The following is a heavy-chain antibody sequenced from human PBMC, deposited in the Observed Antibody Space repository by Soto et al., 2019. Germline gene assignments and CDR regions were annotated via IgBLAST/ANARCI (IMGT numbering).Heavy chain of an antibody. CDR2: SSAAGRST. V-gene: IGHV3-23*01. CDR3: ARECVEEDESWFDP. Sequence: GGSLRLSCTASGFAFSDSAMTWFRQAPGKGLEWVSISSAAGRSTYHADSVRGRFTISRDNSRNTLYLRMTRLRADDTAVYYCARECVEEDESWFDPWGQGTLVTVSS. J-gene: IGHJ5*02. CDR1: GFAFSDSA.